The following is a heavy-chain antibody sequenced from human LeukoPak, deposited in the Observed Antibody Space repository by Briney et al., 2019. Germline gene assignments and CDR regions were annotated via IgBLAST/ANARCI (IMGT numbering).Heavy chain of an antibody. CDR3: ARVRVAAAGAYYFDN. Sequence: SETLSLTCTVSGGSISSSYWSWIRQPPGQGLEWIGYIYYNGRTSYNASLKSRVTVTDDTSKNQFTLKLSSVTAADTAVYYCARVRVAAAGAYYFDNWGQGTLVTVSS. CDR1: GGSISSSY. V-gene: IGHV4-59*08. J-gene: IGHJ4*02. CDR2: IYYNGRT. D-gene: IGHD6-13*01.